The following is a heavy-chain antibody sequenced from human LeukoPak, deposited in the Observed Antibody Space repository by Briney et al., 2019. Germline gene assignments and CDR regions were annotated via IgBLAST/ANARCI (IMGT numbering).Heavy chain of an antibody. V-gene: IGHV1-2*02. J-gene: IGHJ6*03. CDR2: INPNSGGT. Sequence: ASVKVSCKASGYTFTGYYMHWVRQAPGQGLEWMGWINPNSGGTNYAQKLQGRVTMTTDTSTGTAYMELRSLRSDDTAVYYCARGRSAILIPGGDYYYYMDVWGKGTTVTVSS. CDR3: ARGRSAILIPGGDYYYYMDV. CDR1: GYTFTGYY. D-gene: IGHD3-16*01.